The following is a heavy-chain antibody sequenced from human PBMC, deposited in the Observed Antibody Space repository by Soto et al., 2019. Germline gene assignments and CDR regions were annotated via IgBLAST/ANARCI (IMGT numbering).Heavy chain of an antibody. J-gene: IGHJ6*02. Sequence: GESLKISCKGSGYSFTSYWIGWVRQMPGKGLEWMGIIYPGDSDTRYSPSFQGHFTISADKSISTAYLQWSSLKASDTAMYYCARHGRDNKAYYDILTGRNYYYGMDVWGQGTTVTVSS. CDR1: GYSFTSYW. CDR2: IYPGDSDT. CDR3: ARHGRDNKAYYDILTGRNYYYGMDV. V-gene: IGHV5-51*01. D-gene: IGHD3-9*01.